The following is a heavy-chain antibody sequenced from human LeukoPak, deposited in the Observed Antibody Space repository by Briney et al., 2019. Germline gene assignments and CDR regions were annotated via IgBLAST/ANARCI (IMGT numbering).Heavy chain of an antibody. CDR3: AKGGEGGSHRYFEY. Sequence: GRSLRLSCAASGFTFGSYGMHWVRQAPGKGLVWVTFILYDGSHEYYADSVKGRFTSSRDNSKNTLCLQMNSLRPEDTAVYYCAKGGEGGSHRYFEYWGQGTLVTDSS. CDR1: GFTFGSYG. CDR2: ILYDGSHE. V-gene: IGHV3-30*18. D-gene: IGHD1-26*01. J-gene: IGHJ4*02.